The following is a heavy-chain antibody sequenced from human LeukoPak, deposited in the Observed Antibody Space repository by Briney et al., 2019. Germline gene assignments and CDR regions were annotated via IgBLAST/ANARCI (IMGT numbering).Heavy chain of an antibody. CDR1: GFTFSGYA. D-gene: IGHD3-9*01. CDR3: AKDRQWGSYYDILTGSHPFDY. J-gene: IGHJ4*02. Sequence: GGSLRLSCAASGFTFSGYAMNWVRQAPGKGLEWVSGISGTGAFTYYADSVKGRFTLSRDNSKNTLYLQMNSLRAEDTAKYYCAKDRQWGSYYDILTGSHPFDYWGQGTLVTVSS. V-gene: IGHV3-23*01. CDR2: ISGTGAFT.